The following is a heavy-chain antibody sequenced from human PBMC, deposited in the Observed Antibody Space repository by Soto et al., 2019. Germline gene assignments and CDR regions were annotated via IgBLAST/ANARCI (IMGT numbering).Heavy chain of an antibody. D-gene: IGHD3-10*01. Sequence: EGSLRLSCAASRFTFSSYGMHWVRQAPGKGLEWVAVISYDGSNKYYADSVKGRFTISRDNSKNTLYLQMNSLRAEDTAVYYCAKDLGITMVRGVLDVWGQGTTVTVSS. CDR2: ISYDGSNK. J-gene: IGHJ6*02. CDR3: AKDLGITMVRGVLDV. CDR1: RFTFSSYG. V-gene: IGHV3-30*18.